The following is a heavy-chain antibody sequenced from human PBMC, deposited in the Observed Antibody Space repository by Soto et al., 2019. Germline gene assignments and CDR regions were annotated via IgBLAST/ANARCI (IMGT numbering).Heavy chain of an antibody. D-gene: IGHD6-19*01. CDR1: GFTFSGYG. J-gene: IGHJ2*01. CDR2: VSYDGNVK. Sequence: QVQLVESGGGVVQPGMSLRLSCAASGFTFSGYGMHWVRQAPGKGLEWAAVVSYDGNVKYYADSVEGRFTISRDNSKNTLFLQMNSRRGDDTDVYYCAKEGGWNNWYFDLWGRGTLVTVSS. V-gene: IGHV3-30*18. CDR3: AKEGGWNNWYFDL.